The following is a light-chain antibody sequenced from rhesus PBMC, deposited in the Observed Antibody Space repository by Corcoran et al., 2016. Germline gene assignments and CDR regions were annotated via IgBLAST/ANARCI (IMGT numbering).Light chain of an antibody. J-gene: IGKJ2*01. CDR3: YQHSSMYS. Sequence: QVILTQTPATLSLSPVERVTLSCRASQMVSNYLTGYKVTPGQGPWLLIFGASTRAIGIPDRFGGSGSVTDFTLKISSLEPEDVGVYRCYQHSSMYSFCQGTKVEIK. V-gene: IGKV3-10*01. CDR2: GAS. CDR1: QMVSNY.